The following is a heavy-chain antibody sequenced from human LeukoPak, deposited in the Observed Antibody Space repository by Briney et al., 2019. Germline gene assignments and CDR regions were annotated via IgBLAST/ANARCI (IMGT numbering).Heavy chain of an antibody. CDR2: INHSGST. Sequence: SASLSLTCAVYGPSFSGYYCSWVRHPPGKGLEWIGEINHSGSTNCNPSLKSRVTISVDTSKNQFSLKLSSVTAADTAVYYCARPVAGSSGWYYNYWGQGTLVPVSS. J-gene: IGHJ4*02. CDR1: GPSFSGYY. CDR3: ARPVAGSSGWYYNY. D-gene: IGHD6-19*01. V-gene: IGHV4-34*01.